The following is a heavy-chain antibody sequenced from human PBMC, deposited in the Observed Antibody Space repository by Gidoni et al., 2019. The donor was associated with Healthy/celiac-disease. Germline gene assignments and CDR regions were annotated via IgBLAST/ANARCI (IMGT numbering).Heavy chain of an antibody. Sequence: EVQLLESGGGLVQPGGSLSLSCAASGFTLSSYAMSWVRQAPGKGLEWVSAISGSGGSTYYADSVKGRFTISRDNSKNTLYLQMNSLRAEDTAVYYCAKDGCTNGVCSFYYYYYGMDVWGQGTTVTVSS. CDR3: AKDGCTNGVCSFYYYYYGMDV. CDR1: GFTLSSYA. D-gene: IGHD2-8*01. CDR2: ISGSGGST. V-gene: IGHV3-23*01. J-gene: IGHJ6*02.